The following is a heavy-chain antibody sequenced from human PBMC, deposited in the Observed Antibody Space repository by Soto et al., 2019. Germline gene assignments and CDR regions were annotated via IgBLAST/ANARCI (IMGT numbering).Heavy chain of an antibody. J-gene: IGHJ4*02. Sequence: GGSLRLSCAASGFTFSSYAMSWVRQAPGKGLEWVSAISGSGGSTYYADSVKGRFTISRDNSKNTLYLQMNSLRAEDTAVYYCAKDRRGYDILTGYYGAYYFDYWGQGTLVTVSS. D-gene: IGHD3-9*01. CDR1: GFTFSSYA. CDR2: ISGSGGST. V-gene: IGHV3-23*01. CDR3: AKDRRGYDILTGYYGAYYFDY.